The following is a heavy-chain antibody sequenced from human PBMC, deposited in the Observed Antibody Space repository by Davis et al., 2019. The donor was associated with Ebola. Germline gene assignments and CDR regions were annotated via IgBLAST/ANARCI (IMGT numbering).Heavy chain of an antibody. Sequence: SETLSLTCAVYGGSFSGYYWSWIRQPPGKGLEWIGEINHSGSTNYNPSLKSRVTISVDTSKNQFSLKLSSVTAADTAVYYCARSFSSTFVGWFDPWGQGTLVTVSS. J-gene: IGHJ5*02. V-gene: IGHV4-34*01. CDR2: INHSGST. CDR3: ARSFSSTFVGWFDP. CDR1: GGSFSGYY. D-gene: IGHD6-13*01.